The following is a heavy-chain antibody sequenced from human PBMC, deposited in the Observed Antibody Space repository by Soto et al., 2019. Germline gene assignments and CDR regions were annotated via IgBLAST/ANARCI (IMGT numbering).Heavy chain of an antibody. V-gene: IGHV4-39*01. J-gene: IGHJ4*02. CDR2: VYSSGTT. CDR3: ARAVDPCGGDCHSLVYFDY. D-gene: IGHD2-21*02. CDR1: SGSISSNIFF. Sequence: PSETLSLTCGVFSGSISSNIFFWGWIRQPPGKGLEWIGTVYSSGTTKYNPSLESRVTTSIDTSNNQFSLRLSSVTAADTAVYYCARAVDPCGGDCHSLVYFDYWGQGTLVTVSS.